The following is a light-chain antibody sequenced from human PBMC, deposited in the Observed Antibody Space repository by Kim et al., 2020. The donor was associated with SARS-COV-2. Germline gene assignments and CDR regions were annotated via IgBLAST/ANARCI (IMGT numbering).Light chain of an antibody. CDR1: SSDVGGYNY. CDR3: SSYTRTTTLV. J-gene: IGLJ2*01. CDR2: DVT. Sequence: GQSITISCTGTSSDVGGYNYVSWYQQHPGKAPILMIHDVTNRPSGVSDRFSGSKSGNTASLTISGLQTEDEADYYCSSYTRTTTLVFGGGTQLTVL. V-gene: IGLV2-14*03.